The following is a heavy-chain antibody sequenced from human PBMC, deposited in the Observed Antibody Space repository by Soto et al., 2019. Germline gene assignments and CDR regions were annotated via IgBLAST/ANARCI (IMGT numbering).Heavy chain of an antibody. J-gene: IGHJ6*02. V-gene: IGHV3-23*01. D-gene: IGHD6-13*01. CDR3: ANRTPYSSSWYGYGMDV. CDR2: ISGSGGST. Sequence: PGGSLRLSCAASGCTFSSYAMSWVRQAPGKGLEWVSAISGSGGSTYYADSVKGRFTISRDNSKNTLYLQMNSLRAEDTAVYYCANRTPYSSSWYGYGMDVWGQGTTVTVSS. CDR1: GCTFSSYA.